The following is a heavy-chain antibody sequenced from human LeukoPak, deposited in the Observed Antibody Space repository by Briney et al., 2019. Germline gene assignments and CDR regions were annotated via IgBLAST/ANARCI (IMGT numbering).Heavy chain of an antibody. V-gene: IGHV3-23*01. CDR3: ARNFDILTAYFVDY. CDR2: ISGSGGST. D-gene: IGHD3-9*01. CDR1: GFTFSNYA. Sequence: GGALRLSCAASGFTFSNYAMTRVRPAPGEGLEGVSAISGSGGSTYYADSVKGRFTISRDNSKSTLYLQMNSLRAEDTAVYFCARNFDILTAYFVDYWGQGTLVTVSS. J-gene: IGHJ4*02.